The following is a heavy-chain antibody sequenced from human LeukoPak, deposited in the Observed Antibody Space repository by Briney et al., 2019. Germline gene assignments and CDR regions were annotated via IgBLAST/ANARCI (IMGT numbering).Heavy chain of an antibody. V-gene: IGHV1-3*01. Sequence: ASVKVSCKASGYIFTSYAMHWVRQAPGQRLEWMGWINAGNGNTKYSQKFQGRVTITRDTSASNTAYMELTSLRSEDTAVYYCAAGYSGYDGIDYWGQGTLVTVSS. D-gene: IGHD5-12*01. CDR1: GYIFTSYA. CDR3: AAGYSGYDGIDY. J-gene: IGHJ4*02. CDR2: INAGNGNT.